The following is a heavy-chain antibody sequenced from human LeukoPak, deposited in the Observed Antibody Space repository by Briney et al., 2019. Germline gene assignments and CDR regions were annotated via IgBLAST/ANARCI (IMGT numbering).Heavy chain of an antibody. CDR2: VYYSGIT. V-gene: IGHV4-59*08. J-gene: IGHJ4*02. D-gene: IGHD4-17*01. Sequence: SETLSLTCTVSGGSISTYYWSWLRQPPGKGLEWIGYVYYSGITDYNPSLKSRITISVDTSKSQFSLKLSSVTAADTAVYYCARHLTSGDYFDYWGQGTLVTVSS. CDR1: GGSISTYY. CDR3: ARHLTSGDYFDY.